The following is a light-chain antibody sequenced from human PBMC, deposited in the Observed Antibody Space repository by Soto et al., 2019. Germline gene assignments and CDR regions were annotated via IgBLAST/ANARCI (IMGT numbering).Light chain of an antibody. CDR3: QQSHNWPRT. Sequence: EIVLAQSPGTLSLSPGERATLSCRASRSVTTFLAWYQQRPGQAPRLLISEASNRAAGIPARFSGSGSGTDFTLTISSLEPEDFEVYYCQQSHNWPRTFGQGTKVDIX. CDR2: EAS. J-gene: IGKJ1*01. V-gene: IGKV3-11*01. CDR1: RSVTTF.